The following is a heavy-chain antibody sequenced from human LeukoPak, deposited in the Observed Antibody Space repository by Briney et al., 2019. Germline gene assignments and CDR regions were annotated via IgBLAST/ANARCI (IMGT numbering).Heavy chain of an antibody. V-gene: IGHV3-48*03. CDR3: ARDSHLVGATDY. J-gene: IGHJ4*02. CDR1: GFTFSSYE. Sequence: GGSLRLSCAASGFTFSSYEMNWVRQAPGKGLEWVSYISSSGSTIYYADSVKGRFTISRDNAKNSLYLQMNSLRAEDTAVYYCARDSHLVGATDYWGQGTLVTVSS. CDR2: ISSSGSTI. D-gene: IGHD1-26*01.